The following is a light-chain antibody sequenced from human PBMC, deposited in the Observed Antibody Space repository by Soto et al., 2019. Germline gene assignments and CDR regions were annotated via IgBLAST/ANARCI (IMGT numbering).Light chain of an antibody. CDR1: SSDVGGYDF. V-gene: IGLV2-11*01. J-gene: IGLJ1*01. CDR2: DVT. CDR3: CSYAGGPYV. Sequence: QSALTQPRSVSGSPGQLVTISCTGTSSDVGGYDFVSWYQQHPGKAPKRVIYDVTKRPSGVPGRFSGSKSGNTASLTISGLQAEDEADYYCCSYAGGPYVIGTGTKLTVL.